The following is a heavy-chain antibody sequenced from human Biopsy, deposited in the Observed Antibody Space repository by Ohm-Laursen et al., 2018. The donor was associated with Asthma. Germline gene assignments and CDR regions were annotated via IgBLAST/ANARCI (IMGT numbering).Heavy chain of an antibody. V-gene: IGHV3-30*18. CDR1: GFTFSNYG. J-gene: IGHJ4*02. Sequence: SLRLSCAASGFTFSNYGMYWVRQAPGKGLAWVAVISFDGSNKNYTDSVKGRFTISRDNSRNTLHLQMNSLRAEDTAVYYCAKDVFPGWELRRGPDYWGQGTLVTVSS. CDR2: ISFDGSNK. CDR3: AKDVFPGWELRRGPDY. D-gene: IGHD1-26*01.